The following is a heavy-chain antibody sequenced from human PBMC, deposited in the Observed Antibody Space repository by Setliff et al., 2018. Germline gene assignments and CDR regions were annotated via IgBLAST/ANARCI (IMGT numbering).Heavy chain of an antibody. V-gene: IGHV1-18*01. J-gene: IGHJ5*02. CDR2: IGVYSGNT. D-gene: IGHD3-3*01. CDR1: GYTSRQSI. CDR3: MRLVRFCSRTVCQRTSGDEA. Sequence: GASVKVSCKASGYTSRQSIVSWVRQAPGQGLEWLGWIGVYSGNTYSAQRFQGRVSLTTDESTNTAYLELRGLRSDDTAVYYCMRLVRFCSRTVCQRTSGDEAWGQGTLVTVSS.